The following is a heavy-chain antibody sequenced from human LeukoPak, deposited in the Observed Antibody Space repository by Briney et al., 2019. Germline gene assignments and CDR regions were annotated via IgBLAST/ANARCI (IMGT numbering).Heavy chain of an antibody. J-gene: IGHJ6*02. CDR1: GYTFTGYY. V-gene: IGHV1-69*13. CDR3: ARHGAYSNYYYYGMDV. Sequence: GASVKVSCKASGYTFTGYYMHWVRQAPGQGLEWMGGIIPIFGTANYAQKFQGRVTITADESTSTAYMELSSLRSEDTAVYYCARHGAYSNYYYYGMDVWGQGTTVTVSS. CDR2: IIPIFGTA. D-gene: IGHD4-11*01.